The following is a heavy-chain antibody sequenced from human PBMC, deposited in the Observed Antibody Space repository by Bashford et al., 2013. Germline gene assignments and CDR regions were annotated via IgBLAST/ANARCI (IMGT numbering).Heavy chain of an antibody. Sequence: SETLSLTCTVSGGSISSYYWSWIRQPPGKGLEWIGYIYYSGSTNYNPSLKSRVTISVDTSKNQFSLKLSSVTAADTAVYYCARRRITVAGSPFDYVGPGNPGHRLL. D-gene: IGHD6-19*01. V-gene: IGHV4-59*08. CDR1: GGSISSYY. CDR3: ARRRITVAGSPFDY. CDR2: IYYSGST. J-gene: IGHJ4*02.